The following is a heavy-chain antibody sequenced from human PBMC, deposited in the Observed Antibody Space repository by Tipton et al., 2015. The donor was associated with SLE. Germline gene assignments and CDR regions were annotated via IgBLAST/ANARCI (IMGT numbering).Heavy chain of an antibody. CDR3: ARHYGSRYFDY. V-gene: IGHV4-34*01. D-gene: IGHD1-26*01. CDR1: SGSFSGYY. Sequence: TLSLTCAVHSGSFSGYYWSWIRQPPGKGLEWIGEINHSGSTNYNPSLKSRVTISVDTSKNQFSLKLSSVTAADTAVYYCARHYGSRYFDYWGQGTLVTVSS. J-gene: IGHJ4*02. CDR2: INHSGST.